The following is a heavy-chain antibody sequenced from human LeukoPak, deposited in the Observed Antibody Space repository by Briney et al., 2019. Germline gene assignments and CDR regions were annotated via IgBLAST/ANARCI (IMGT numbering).Heavy chain of an antibody. J-gene: IGHJ4*02. CDR3: ARLPGDSSSWYRLPYFDY. V-gene: IGHV4-39*01. CDR2: IYYSGST. CDR1: GGSISSSSYY. Sequence: SETLSLTCAVSGGSISSSSYYWGWIRQPPGKGLEWIGSIYYSGSTYYNPSLKSRVTISVDTSKNQFSLKLSSVTAADTAVYYCARLPGDSSSWYRLPYFDYWGQGTLVTVSS. D-gene: IGHD6-13*01.